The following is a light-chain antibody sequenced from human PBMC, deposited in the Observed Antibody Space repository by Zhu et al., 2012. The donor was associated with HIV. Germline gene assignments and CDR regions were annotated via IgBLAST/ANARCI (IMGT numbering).Light chain of an antibody. CDR2: DAS. V-gene: IGKV3-11*01. Sequence: IVLTQSPPTPSLSPGERATLSCRASQSIGSYLAWYQQRPGQAPRLLMYDASIRATGISARFSGSGSGTDFTLTISSLEPEDFAVYYCQQRSSNWFTFGGGTKVEIK. CDR1: QSIGSY. J-gene: IGKJ4*01. CDR3: QQRSSNWFT.